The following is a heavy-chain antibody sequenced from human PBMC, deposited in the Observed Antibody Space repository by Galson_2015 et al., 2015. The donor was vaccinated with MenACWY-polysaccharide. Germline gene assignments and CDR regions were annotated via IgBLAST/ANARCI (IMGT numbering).Heavy chain of an antibody. CDR3: ARVEKYSGSFYILY. J-gene: IGHJ4*02. Sequence: IASIFHSGTTYYTPSLKSRVTISVDTSKNQFSLKLSSVTAADTAVYYCARVEKYSGSFYILYWGQGTL. CDR2: IFHSGTT. D-gene: IGHD1-26*01. V-gene: IGHV4-38-2*02.